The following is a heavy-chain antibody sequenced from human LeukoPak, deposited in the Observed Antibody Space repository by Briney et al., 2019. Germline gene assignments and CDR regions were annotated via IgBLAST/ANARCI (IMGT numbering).Heavy chain of an antibody. CDR1: GFTLSNYA. Sequence: GGSLRLSCAASGFTLSNYALNWVRQAPGKGLEWVGLIESKTDGETTDYAAPVKGRFTISRDDSKNTLYLQMNSLKTEDTAVYYCTTDPRKDASDYWGQGTLVTVSS. V-gene: IGHV3-15*04. D-gene: IGHD5-24*01. CDR3: TTDPRKDASDY. CDR2: IESKTDGETT. J-gene: IGHJ4*02.